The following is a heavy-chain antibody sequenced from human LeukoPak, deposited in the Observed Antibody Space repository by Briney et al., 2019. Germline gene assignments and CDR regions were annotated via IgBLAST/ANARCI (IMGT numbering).Heavy chain of an antibody. D-gene: IGHD3-10*01. Sequence: PGGSLRLSRAASALSLGDYSMSSGRQAPGKGVGWVSCISFTSSFVYYADSVKRRFTISRDNAKNSLYLQMNSLRAEDTAVYYCASERLVVRGITGYFDYWGQGTLVTVSS. J-gene: IGHJ4*02. CDR3: ASERLVVRGITGYFDY. CDR1: ALSLGDYS. CDR2: ISFTSSFV. V-gene: IGHV3-21*01.